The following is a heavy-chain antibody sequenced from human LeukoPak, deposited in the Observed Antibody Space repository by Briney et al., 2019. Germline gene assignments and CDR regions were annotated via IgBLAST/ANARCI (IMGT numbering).Heavy chain of an antibody. J-gene: IGHJ4*02. CDR3: ARDEQCSSTSCIGY. Sequence: PGGSLRLSCAASGFTVSSNYMSWVRQAPGKGLEWVSVIYSGGSTYYADSVKGRFTISRDNSKNTLYLQMNSLRAEDTAVYYCARDEQCSSTSCIGYWGQGTLVTVSS. CDR2: IYSGGST. V-gene: IGHV3-66*01. D-gene: IGHD2-2*01. CDR1: GFTVSSNY.